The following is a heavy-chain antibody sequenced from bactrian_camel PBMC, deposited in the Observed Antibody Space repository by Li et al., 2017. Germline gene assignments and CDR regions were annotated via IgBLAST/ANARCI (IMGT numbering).Heavy chain of an antibody. V-gene: IGHV3S53*01. CDR2: IDRDGAP. CDR3: AEAPYRDGFSTKC. J-gene: IGHJ4*01. CDR1: VARHNDYC. D-gene: IGHD4*01. Sequence: HVQLVESGGGSVQPGGSLTLSCVAVARHNDYCMGWFRQVPGKEREGVAAIDRDGAPIYADFVKGRFTISHDKSKNTAYLQMNDLKPEDTAMYYCAEAPYRDGFSTKCRGQGTQVTVS.